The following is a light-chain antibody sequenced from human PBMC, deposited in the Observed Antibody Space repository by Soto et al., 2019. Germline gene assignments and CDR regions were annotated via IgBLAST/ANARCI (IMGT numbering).Light chain of an antibody. V-gene: IGLV6-57*01. CDR2: EDN. Sequence: NFMLTQPHSVSGSPGKTVILSCTRSSGSIASNYVQWYQQRPGSSPTTVIYEDNQRPSGVPDRFSGSIDSSSNSASLTISGLETEDEAAYYCQSYDATNQVFGGGTKLTVL. CDR3: QSYDATNQV. J-gene: IGLJ3*02. CDR1: SGSIASNY.